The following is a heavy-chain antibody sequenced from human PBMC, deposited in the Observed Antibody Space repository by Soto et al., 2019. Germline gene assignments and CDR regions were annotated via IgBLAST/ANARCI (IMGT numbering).Heavy chain of an antibody. J-gene: IGHJ4*02. Sequence: GSLRLSCIASGVTFTTYAMSWVRQAPGKGLEWVSGLTGSGGTTFYADSVKGRFTISRDNSNNTLYLQMNSLRAEDTAVYFCATVEMTTIAHFDYWGQGALVTVSS. CDR2: LTGSGGTT. D-gene: IGHD4-4*01. CDR3: ATVEMTTIAHFDY. CDR1: GVTFTTYA. V-gene: IGHV3-23*01.